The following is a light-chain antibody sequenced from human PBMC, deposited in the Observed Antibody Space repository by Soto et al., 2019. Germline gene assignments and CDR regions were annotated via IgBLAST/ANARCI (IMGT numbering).Light chain of an antibody. CDR1: QNVLYSSNNKNY. CDR2: WAS. CDR3: QQYYSTPFT. V-gene: IGKV4-1*01. Sequence: DIVRPQSPDSLAVSLGERATINCKSSQNVLYSSNNKNYLAWYQQKPGQPPKLLVYWASNREFGVPDRFSGSGSGTDFTLTISSLQAEDVAVYYCQQYYSTPFTFGPGTKVAIK. J-gene: IGKJ3*01.